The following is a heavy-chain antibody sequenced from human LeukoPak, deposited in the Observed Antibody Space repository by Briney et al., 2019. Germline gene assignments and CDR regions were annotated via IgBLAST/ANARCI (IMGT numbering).Heavy chain of an antibody. D-gene: IGHD3-22*01. J-gene: IGHJ4*02. CDR1: GGSFSGYY. Sequence: SETLSLTCAVYGGSFSGYYWSWIRQPPGKGLEWIGRIYTSGSTNYNPSLKSRVTISVDTSKNQFSLKLSSVTAADTAVYYCASVSKYYYDSSESWGQGTLVTVSS. CDR2: IYTSGST. CDR3: ASVSKYYYDSSES. V-gene: IGHV4-59*10.